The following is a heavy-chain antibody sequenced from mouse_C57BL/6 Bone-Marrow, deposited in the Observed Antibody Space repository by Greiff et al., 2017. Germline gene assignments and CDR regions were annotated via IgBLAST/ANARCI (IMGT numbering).Heavy chain of an antibody. CDR1: GFTFSDYG. CDR2: ISSGSSTI. V-gene: IGHV5-17*01. D-gene: IGHD1-1*01. CDR3: ARIGSSPYWYFDV. J-gene: IGHJ1*03. Sequence: EVHLVESGGGLVKPGGSLKLSCAASGFTFSDYGMHWVRQAPEKGLEWVAYISSGSSTIYYADPVKGRFTISRDNAKNTLFLQMTSLRSEDTAMYYCARIGSSPYWYFDVWGTGTTVTVSS.